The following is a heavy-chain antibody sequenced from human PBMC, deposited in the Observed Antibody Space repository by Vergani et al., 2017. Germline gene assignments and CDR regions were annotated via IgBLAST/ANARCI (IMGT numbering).Heavy chain of an antibody. V-gene: IGHV1-69*01. CDR2: IITLFGTR. D-gene: IGHD4-17*01. J-gene: IGHJ5*02. CDR1: GDSISTHS. CDR3: ARGDYDDHERHNWFDP. Sequence: QVQLVQSGAEVKKPGSSVKVSCKASGDSISTHSFSWVRQAPGQGLEWMGGIITLFGTRYYAPKFQGRVTITADESTTTGYMEIRSLTADDTAVYFCARGDYDDHERHNWFDPWGQGTLVVVSS.